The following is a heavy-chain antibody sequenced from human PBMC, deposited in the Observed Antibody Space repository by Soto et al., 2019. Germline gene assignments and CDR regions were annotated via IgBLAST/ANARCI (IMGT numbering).Heavy chain of an antibody. CDR1: GFTFSGFD. CDR3: VRRGADQSLNL. J-gene: IGHJ4*02. Sequence: PGGSLRLSCEASGFTFSGFDMHWVRQPTGKGLEWVSSIGTAGDTYYAESVRGRFTISRDNTKKSLFLQMDSLRVDDTAVYYCVRRGADQSLNLWGQGTLVTVSS. V-gene: IGHV3-13*01. CDR2: IGTAGDT.